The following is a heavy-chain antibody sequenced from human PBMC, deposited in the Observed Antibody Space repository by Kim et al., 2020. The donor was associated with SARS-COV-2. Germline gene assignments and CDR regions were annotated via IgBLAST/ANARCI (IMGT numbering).Heavy chain of an antibody. CDR1: GFTFSSYW. Sequence: GGSLRLSCAASGFTFSSYWMSWVRQAPGKGLEWVANIKQDGSEKYYVDSVKGRFTISRDNAKNSLYLQMNSLRAEDTAVYYCARDYLLDMYIGYYYYGMDVWGQGTTVTVSS. CDR3: ARDYLLDMYIGYYYYGMDV. V-gene: IGHV3-7*01. J-gene: IGHJ6*02. CDR2: IKQDGSEK. D-gene: IGHD2-15*01.